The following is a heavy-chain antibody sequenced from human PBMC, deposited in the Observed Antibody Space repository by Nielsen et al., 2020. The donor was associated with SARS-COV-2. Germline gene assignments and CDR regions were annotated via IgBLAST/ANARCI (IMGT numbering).Heavy chain of an antibody. CDR1: GYSISSGYY. CDR3: AREWIQLRGPLDY. J-gene: IGHJ4*02. V-gene: IGHV4-38-2*02. CDR2: IYHSGST. D-gene: IGHD5-18*01. Sequence: SETLSLTCTVSGYSISSGYYWGWIRQPPGKGLEWIGSIYHSGSTYYNPSLKSRVTISVDTSKNQFSLKLSSVTAADTAVYYCAREWIQLRGPLDYWGQGTLVTVSS.